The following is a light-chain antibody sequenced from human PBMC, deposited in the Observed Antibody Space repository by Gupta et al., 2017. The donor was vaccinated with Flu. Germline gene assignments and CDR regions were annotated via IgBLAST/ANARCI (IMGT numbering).Light chain of an antibody. CDR3: QQYYSTPKT. J-gene: IGKJ1*01. V-gene: IGKV4-1*01. CDR1: QSVLYSSNNKNY. CDR2: WAS. Sequence: SLGERATIKCKSSQSVLYSSNNKNYLAWYQQKPGQPPKLLIYWASTRESGVPDRFSGSGSGTDFTLTISSLQAEDVAVYYCQQYYSTPKTFGQGTKVKIK.